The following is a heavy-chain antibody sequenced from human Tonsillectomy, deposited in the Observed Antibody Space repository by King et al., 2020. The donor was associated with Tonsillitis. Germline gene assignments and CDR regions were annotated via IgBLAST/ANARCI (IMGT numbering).Heavy chain of an antibody. D-gene: IGHD6-13*01. Sequence: VQLQESGPGLVKPSETLSLTCAVSGYSISSGFYWGWVRQSPGKGLEWIATILHSGSTYYNPSLKNRVIISMDTSKNHFSLRLTSVTAADTAVYYCARDQSESSWSLCGQGILVTVSS. CDR2: ILHSGST. CDR3: ARDQSESSWSL. CDR1: GYSISSGFY. J-gene: IGHJ4*02. V-gene: IGHV4-38-2*02.